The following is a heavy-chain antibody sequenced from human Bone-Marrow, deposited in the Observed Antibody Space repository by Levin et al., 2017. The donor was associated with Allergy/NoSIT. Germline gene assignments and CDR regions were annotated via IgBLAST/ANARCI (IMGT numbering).Heavy chain of an antibody. CDR3: AKAGDYDFWSGTRYFDY. Sequence: PGGSLRLSCAASGFTFSSYAMSWVRQAPGKGLEWVSAISGSGGSTYYADSVKGRFTISRDNSKNTLYLQMNSLRAEDTAVYYCAKAGDYDFWSGTRYFDYWGQGTLVTVSS. J-gene: IGHJ4*02. V-gene: IGHV3-23*01. D-gene: IGHD3-3*01. CDR2: ISGSGGST. CDR1: GFTFSSYA.